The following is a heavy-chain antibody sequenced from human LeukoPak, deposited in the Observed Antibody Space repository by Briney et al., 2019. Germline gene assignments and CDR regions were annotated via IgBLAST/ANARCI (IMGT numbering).Heavy chain of an antibody. CDR3: ARDLGSYSSGWYMGFDY. CDR1: GFTFSSYA. J-gene: IGHJ4*02. V-gene: IGHV3-30*04. D-gene: IGHD6-19*01. CDR2: ISYDGSNK. Sequence: GGSLRLSCAVSGFTFSSYAMHWVRHAPGKGLEWVAVISYDGSNKYYADSVKGRFTISRDNSKNTLYLQMNSLRAEDTAIYYCARDLGSYSSGWYMGFDYWGQGTLVTVSS.